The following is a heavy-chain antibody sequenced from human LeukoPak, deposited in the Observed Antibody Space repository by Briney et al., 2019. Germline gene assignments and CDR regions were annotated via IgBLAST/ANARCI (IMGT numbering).Heavy chain of an antibody. Sequence: GASVKVSCKASGYSSTNYGISWVRQAPGQGLEWMGWIHIYRGNTNYAQKLQGRVTMTTDTSTSTAYMELRSLRSDDTAVYYCARKDIVLMGFDYWGQGTLVTVSS. CDR2: IHIYRGNT. CDR3: ARKDIVLMGFDY. D-gene: IGHD2-8*01. J-gene: IGHJ4*02. V-gene: IGHV1-18*01. CDR1: GYSSTNYG.